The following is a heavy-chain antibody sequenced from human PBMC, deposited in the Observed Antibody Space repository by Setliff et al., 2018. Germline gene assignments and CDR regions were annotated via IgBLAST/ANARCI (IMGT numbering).Heavy chain of an antibody. D-gene: IGHD2-2*01. CDR1: GFTFSSYS. CDR3: AKDLRSSPRVIDAFDI. Sequence: PGGSLRLSCAASGFTFSSYSMNWVRQAPGKGLEWVPYISSSSSTIYYADSVKGRFTISRDNAKNSLYLQMNSLRAEDTAVYYCAKDLRSSPRVIDAFDIWGQGTMVTVS. V-gene: IGHV3-48*04. J-gene: IGHJ3*02. CDR2: ISSSSSTI.